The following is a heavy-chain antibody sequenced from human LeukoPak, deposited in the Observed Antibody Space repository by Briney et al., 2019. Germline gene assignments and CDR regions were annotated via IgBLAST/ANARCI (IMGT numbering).Heavy chain of an antibody. CDR3: ARDAYCSTTSCKEYFDL. V-gene: IGHV3-23*01. J-gene: IGHJ2*01. D-gene: IGHD2-2*01. CDR2: ISSSGSST. CDR1: GFTFSNYG. Sequence: QTGGSLRLSCATSGFTFSNYGMSWVRQAPGKWLEWVSAISSSGSSTYYADSVKGRFTISRDNSKNTLYLQMNSLRAEDTAVYYCARDAYCSTTSCKEYFDLWGRGTLVTVSS.